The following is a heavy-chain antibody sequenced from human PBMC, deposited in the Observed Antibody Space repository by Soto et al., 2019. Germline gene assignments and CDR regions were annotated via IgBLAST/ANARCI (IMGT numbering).Heavy chain of an antibody. V-gene: IGHV3-30-3*01. CDR2: ISYDGSDK. CDR1: GFTFSNYS. Sequence: GGSLRLSCAASGFTFSNYSMHWVRQAPGKGLEWVAVISYDGSDKYNANSVKGRFTISRDNSKNTRYLQMNSLRAEDTAVYYCARDTGPNGYNYYYFGMDVWGQGTTVNVSS. CDR3: ARDTGPNGYNYYYFGMDV. D-gene: IGHD5-18*01. J-gene: IGHJ6*02.